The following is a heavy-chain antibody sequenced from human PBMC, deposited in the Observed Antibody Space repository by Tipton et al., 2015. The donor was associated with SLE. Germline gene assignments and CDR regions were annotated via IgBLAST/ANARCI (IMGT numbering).Heavy chain of an antibody. Sequence: TLSLTCTVSGGSIRSGDYYWSWIRQHPGKGLEGIGYIYYLGSTYYNPSLESRVSILVDTSTNQFSLQLKSVTAADTAVYYCAREGLHDYGDSYWGQGTLVTVSS. J-gene: IGHJ4*02. V-gene: IGHV4-31*03. CDR3: AREGLHDYGDSY. CDR2: IYYLGST. CDR1: GGSIRSGDYY. D-gene: IGHD4-17*01.